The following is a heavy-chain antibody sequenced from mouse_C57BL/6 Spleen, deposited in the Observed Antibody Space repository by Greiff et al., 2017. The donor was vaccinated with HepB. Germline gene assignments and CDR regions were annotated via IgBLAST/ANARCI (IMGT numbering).Heavy chain of an antibody. D-gene: IGHD1-1*01. V-gene: IGHV1-7*01. Sequence: VQLQQSGAELAKPGASVKLSCKASGYTFTSYWMHWVNQRPGQGLEWIGYINPSSGYTKYNQKFKDKATLTADKSSSTAYMQLSSLTYEDSAVYDCARALNSSPAWFAYWGQGTLVTVSA. CDR1: GYTFTSYW. CDR2: INPSSGYT. CDR3: ARALNSSPAWFAY. J-gene: IGHJ3*01.